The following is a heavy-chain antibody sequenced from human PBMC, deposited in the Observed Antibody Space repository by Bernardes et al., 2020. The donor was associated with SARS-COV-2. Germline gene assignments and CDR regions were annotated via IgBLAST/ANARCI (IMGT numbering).Heavy chain of an antibody. CDR2: ISYDGSNK. D-gene: IGHD6-6*01. CDR3: ARGGAARRYYYYGMDV. CDR1: GFTFSSYA. Sequence: GGSLRLSCAASGFTFSSYAMHWVRQAPGKGLEWVAVISYDGSNKYYADSVKGRFTISRDNSKNTLYLQMNSLRAEDTAVYYCARGGAARRYYYYGMDVWGQGTTVTVSS. V-gene: IGHV3-30-3*01. J-gene: IGHJ6*02.